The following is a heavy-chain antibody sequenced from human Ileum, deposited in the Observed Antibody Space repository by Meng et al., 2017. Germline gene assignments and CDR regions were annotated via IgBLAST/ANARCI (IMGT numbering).Heavy chain of an antibody. Sequence: SLILPCPGSGFSRRNYAMRWVRQAPGKGLEWVSSISRGGITDYADSVKGRFSISRDNSNNSLYLEMNSLRAEDTAVYYCAKSLYSGSYYCLDSWGQGTLVTVSS. J-gene: IGHJ4*02. CDR3: AKSLYSGSYYCLDS. D-gene: IGHD1-26*01. CDR1: GFSRRNYA. V-gene: IGHV3-23*01. CDR2: ISRGGIT.